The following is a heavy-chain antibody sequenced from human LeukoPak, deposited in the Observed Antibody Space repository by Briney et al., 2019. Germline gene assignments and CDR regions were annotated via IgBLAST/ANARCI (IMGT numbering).Heavy chain of an antibody. CDR1: EFTFSNYA. J-gene: IGHJ5*02. CDR3: ARVPERPLPSFKWFDP. CDR2: ISYDGSNK. D-gene: IGHD5-24*01. V-gene: IGHV3-30-3*01. Sequence: PGGSLRLSCAASEFTFSNYAMHWVRQAPGKGLEWVAVISYDGSNKYYADSVKGRFTISRDNSKNTLYLQMNSLRPEDTALYYCARVPERPLPSFKWFDPRGQGTPVTV.